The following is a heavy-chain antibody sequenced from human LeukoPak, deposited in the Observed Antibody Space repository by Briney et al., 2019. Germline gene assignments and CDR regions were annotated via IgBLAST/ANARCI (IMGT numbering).Heavy chain of an antibody. CDR1: GGSISTYY. D-gene: IGHD6-13*01. CDR2: IYYSGST. V-gene: IGHV4-59*01. CDR3: ARDRGGSSWSNDASDI. J-gene: IGHJ3*02. Sequence: SETLSLTCSVSGGSISTYYWNWIRQPPGKGLEWIGHIYYSGSTNSNPSLKSRVSMSVDTSKNQFSLNLSSVTAADTAIYYCARDRGGSSWSNDASDIWGQGTTVTVSS.